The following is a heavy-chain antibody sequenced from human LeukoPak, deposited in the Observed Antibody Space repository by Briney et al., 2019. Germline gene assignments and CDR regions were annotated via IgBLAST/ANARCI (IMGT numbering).Heavy chain of an antibody. Sequence: PSETLSLTCTVSGGSISSSSYYWGWIRQPPGKGLEWIGSIYYSGSTYYNPSLKSRVTISVDTSKNQFSLKLSSVTAADTAVYYCARRIAAAEWGYYFDYWGQGTLVTVSP. CDR1: GGSISSSSYY. CDR2: IYYSGST. CDR3: ARRIAAAEWGYYFDY. D-gene: IGHD6-13*01. J-gene: IGHJ4*02. V-gene: IGHV4-39*07.